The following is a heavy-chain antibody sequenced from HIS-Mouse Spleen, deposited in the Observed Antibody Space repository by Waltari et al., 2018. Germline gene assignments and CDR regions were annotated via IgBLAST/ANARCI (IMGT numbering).Heavy chain of an antibody. Sequence: ELQLVESGGGLVQPGGSLRLSCAASGFTVSSNYMSWVRQAPGRGLELVSVHYSGSSTYYADSVKGRFTIARDNSKDTLYLQMNSLRAEDTAVYYCAKDKHHAFDYWGQGTLVTVSS. CDR3: AKDKHHAFDY. J-gene: IGHJ4*02. V-gene: IGHV3-66*01. CDR1: GFTVSSNY. CDR2: HYSGSST.